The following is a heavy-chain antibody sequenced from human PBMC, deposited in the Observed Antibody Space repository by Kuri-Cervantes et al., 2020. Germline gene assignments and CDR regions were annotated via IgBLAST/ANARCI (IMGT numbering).Heavy chain of an antibody. CDR3: ARLGRGIVVVGGYFDY. D-gene: IGHD2-15*01. J-gene: IGHJ4*02. CDR1: GFTFSSYW. Sequence: GESLKISCAASGFTFSSYWMHWVRQAPGKGLEWVSYINPSGSTVYYADSVKGRFTISRDNAKNSLYLQMNSLRAEDTAVYYCARLGRGIVVVGGYFDYWGQGTLVTVSS. V-gene: IGHV3-48*04. CDR2: INPSGSTV.